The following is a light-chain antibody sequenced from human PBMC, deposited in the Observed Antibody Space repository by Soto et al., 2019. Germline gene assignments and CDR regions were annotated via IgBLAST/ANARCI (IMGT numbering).Light chain of an antibody. CDR2: GAS. J-gene: IGKJ1*01. V-gene: IGKV3D-7*01. CDR1: QRVSSSY. CDR3: QQDYNLLT. Sequence: PGERVTLSCRASQRVSSSYLTWYQQKPGQAPRLLIYGASTRATSIPARFSGSGSGTDFTLTISSLQPEDFAVYYCQQDYNLLTFGQGTKVEIK.